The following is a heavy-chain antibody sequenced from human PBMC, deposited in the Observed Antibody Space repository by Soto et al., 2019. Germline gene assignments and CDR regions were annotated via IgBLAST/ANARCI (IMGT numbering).Heavy chain of an antibody. J-gene: IGHJ5*02. D-gene: IGHD3-10*01. Sequence: PSETLSLTCSVTGASVSSYSWSWIRQSPGKGLEWIGYIHYSGGTNYTPSLRSRVTISVDTSKNQLSLNLTSLTAADTAVYYCARGWTSGSGVFNWFDPWGQGTLVTVSS. CDR2: IHYSGGT. CDR3: ARGWTSGSGVFNWFDP. V-gene: IGHV4-59*02. CDR1: GASVSSYS.